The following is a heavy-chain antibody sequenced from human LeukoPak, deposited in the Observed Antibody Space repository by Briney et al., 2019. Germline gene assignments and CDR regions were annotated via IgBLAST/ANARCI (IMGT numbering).Heavy chain of an antibody. J-gene: IGHJ4*02. CDR3: ARAAGHLYFDY. CDR2: LIPIFGTA. D-gene: IGHD6-13*01. Sequence: SVKVSCEASGGTFSSYAISWVRQAPGQGLEWMGGLIPIFGTANYAQKFQDRVTITTDESTSTAYMELSSLRSEDTAVYYCARAAGHLYFDYWGQGTLVTVSS. CDR1: GGTFSSYA. V-gene: IGHV1-69*05.